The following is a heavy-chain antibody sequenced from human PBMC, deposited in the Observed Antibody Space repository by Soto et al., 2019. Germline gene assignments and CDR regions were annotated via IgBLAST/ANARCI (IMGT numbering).Heavy chain of an antibody. Sequence: PGGSLTLSCAASGFTFSSYAMSWVRQAPGKGLEWVAVIYSGGSTYYAASLKGRFTISRDTSKNTLYLQMNSLRAEDTAVYYCASDTSSGYDHDAFDIWGKGTMVTVS. J-gene: IGHJ3*02. V-gene: IGHV3-66*01. D-gene: IGHD5-12*01. CDR3: ASDTSSGYDHDAFDI. CDR2: IYSGGST. CDR1: GFTFSSYA.